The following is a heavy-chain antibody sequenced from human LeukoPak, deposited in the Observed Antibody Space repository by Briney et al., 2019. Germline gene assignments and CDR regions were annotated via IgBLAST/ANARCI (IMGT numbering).Heavy chain of an antibody. V-gene: IGHV3-15*01. D-gene: IGHD2-21*02. CDR1: GFTFSNAW. Sequence: AGGSLRLSCAASGFTFSNAWMSWVRQAPGKGLEWVGRIKRKTDGRTTDYAAPVKFRFTISRDDSKNMLYLQMNSLKNEDTAVYYCTTDSVTARRDEAFDTWGQGSVTVSS. CDR3: TTDSVTARRDEAFDT. J-gene: IGHJ3*02. CDR2: IKRKTDGRTT.